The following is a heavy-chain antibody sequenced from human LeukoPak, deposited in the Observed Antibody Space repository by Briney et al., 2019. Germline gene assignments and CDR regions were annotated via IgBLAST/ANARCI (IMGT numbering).Heavy chain of an antibody. CDR2: IIPILGIA. CDR3: AITLHSAVGGVSSFDY. D-gene: IGHD1-26*01. J-gene: IGHJ4*02. Sequence: SVKVSCKASLGTFSSYAISWVRQAPGQGLEWMGRIIPILGIANYAQKFQGRVTITADKSTSTAYMELSNLRSDDTAVYYCAITLHSAVGGVSSFDYWGQGTLVTVSS. V-gene: IGHV1-69*04. CDR1: LGTFSSYA.